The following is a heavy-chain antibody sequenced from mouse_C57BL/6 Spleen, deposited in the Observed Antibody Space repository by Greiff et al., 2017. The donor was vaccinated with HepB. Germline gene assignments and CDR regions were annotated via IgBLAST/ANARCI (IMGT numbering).Heavy chain of an antibody. V-gene: IGHV1-50*01. CDR3: ARRTGPDFDY. D-gene: IGHD4-1*01. CDR1: GYTFTSYW. CDR2: IDPSDSYT. J-gene: IGHJ2*01. Sequence: QVQLQQSGAELVKPGASVKLSCKASGYTFTSYWMQWVKQRPGQGLEWIGEIDPSDSYTNYNQKFKGKATLTVDTSSSTAYMQLSSLTSEDSAVYYGARRTGPDFDYWGQGTTLTVSS.